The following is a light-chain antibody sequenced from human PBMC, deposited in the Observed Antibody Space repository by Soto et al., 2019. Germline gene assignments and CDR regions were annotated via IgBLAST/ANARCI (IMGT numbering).Light chain of an antibody. CDR2: DAS. CDR1: EPVNIY. CDR3: QQRMTWPPIT. V-gene: IGKV3-11*01. J-gene: IGKJ5*01. Sequence: VLTQSPATLSLSPGDRATLSCRASEPVNIYLAWFQQKPGQAPRLLIYDASNRATGIPARFSGSGSGTDFTLTISSLEPEDFAVYYCQQRMTWPPITFGQGTRLDIK.